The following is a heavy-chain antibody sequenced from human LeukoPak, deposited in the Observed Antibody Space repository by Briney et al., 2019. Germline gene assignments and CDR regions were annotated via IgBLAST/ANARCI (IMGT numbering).Heavy chain of an antibody. CDR2: ITYSGGST. D-gene: IGHD1-26*01. CDR3: AKGGSGNFPFDY. V-gene: IGHV3-23*01. J-gene: IGHJ4*02. CDR1: RFTFSSSA. Sequence: PGGSLRLSCAASRFTFSSSAMSWVRQAPGKGLEWVSGITYSGGSTYYADSVKGRFTISRDNSKNTLYLQMNSLRAEDTAAYYCAKGGSGNFPFDYWGRGTLVTVSS.